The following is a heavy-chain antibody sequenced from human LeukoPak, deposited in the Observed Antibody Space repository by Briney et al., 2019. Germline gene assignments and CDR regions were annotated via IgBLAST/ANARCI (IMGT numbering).Heavy chain of an antibody. J-gene: IGHJ4*02. Sequence: GGSLRLSCAASGFTFISYAMSWVRQAPGKGLEWVSSISGNGVSTYYADSVKGRFTISRDNSKNTVYLQMNSLRAEDTAVYYCTKGEDYDILTGYRELDYWGQGTLVTVSS. D-gene: IGHD3-9*01. V-gene: IGHV3-23*01. CDR1: GFTFISYA. CDR3: TKGEDYDILTGYRELDY. CDR2: ISGNGVST.